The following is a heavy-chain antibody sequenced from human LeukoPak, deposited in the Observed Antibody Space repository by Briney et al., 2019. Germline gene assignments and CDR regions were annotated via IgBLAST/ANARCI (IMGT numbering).Heavy chain of an antibody. CDR2: IKTKADGGTT. J-gene: IGHJ4*02. CDR1: GFTFSDAW. D-gene: IGHD2-15*01. CDR3: TADMPASSRAADY. Sequence: GGSLRLSCAASGFTFSDAWMRWVRQAPGMGLEWVGRIKTKADGGTTEYAAPVKGRFSISRDDSKTTLYLQINSLRSEDTAVYYCTADMPASSRAADYWGQGTLVSVSS. V-gene: IGHV3-15*01.